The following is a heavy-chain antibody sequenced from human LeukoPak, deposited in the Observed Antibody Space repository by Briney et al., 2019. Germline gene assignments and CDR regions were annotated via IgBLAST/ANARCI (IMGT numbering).Heavy chain of an antibody. CDR1: GFTFSSYA. Sequence: GGSLRLSCAASGFTFSSYAMRWVRQAPGKGLEWVSAISGSGGSTYYADSVKGRFTISRDNSKNTLYVQMNSLRAEDTAVYYCAKGRFAVRGGLDYWGQGTLVTVSS. CDR3: AKGRFAVRGGLDY. J-gene: IGHJ4*02. CDR2: ISGSGGST. D-gene: IGHD3-10*01. V-gene: IGHV3-23*01.